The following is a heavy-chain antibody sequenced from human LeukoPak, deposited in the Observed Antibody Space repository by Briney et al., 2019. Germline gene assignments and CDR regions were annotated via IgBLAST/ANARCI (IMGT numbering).Heavy chain of an antibody. V-gene: IGHV3-30*18. Sequence: GGSLRLSCAASGFTFSSYGMHWVRQAPGKGLEWVAVISYDGSNKYYADSVKGRFTISRDNSKNTLYLQMNSLRAEDTAVYYCAKLSVYGDDYDYVWGDCWGQGTLVTVSS. CDR2: ISYDGSNK. CDR3: AKLSVYGDDYDYVWGDC. J-gene: IGHJ4*02. CDR1: GFTFSSYG. D-gene: IGHD3-16*01.